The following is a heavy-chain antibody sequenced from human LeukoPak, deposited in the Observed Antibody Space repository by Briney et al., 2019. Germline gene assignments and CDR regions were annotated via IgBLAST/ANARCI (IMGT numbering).Heavy chain of an antibody. V-gene: IGHV4-38-2*02. Sequence: PSETLSLTCTVSGYSISSGYYWGWIRQPPGKGLEWIGSIYHSGSTYYNPSLKSRVTISVDTSKNQFSLKLSSVTAADTAVYYCARDGSLSSSWPVDYWGQGTLVTVSS. CDR3: ARDGSLSSSWPVDY. D-gene: IGHD6-13*01. J-gene: IGHJ4*02. CDR2: IYHSGST. CDR1: GYSISSGYY.